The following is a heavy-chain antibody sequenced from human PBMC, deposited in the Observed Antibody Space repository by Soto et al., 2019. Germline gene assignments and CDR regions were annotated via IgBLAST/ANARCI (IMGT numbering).Heavy chain of an antibody. Sequence: PSETLSITCAVYGGSLSDYYWSWIRQPPGKGLEWIGEINHSRSTNYNPSLKSRVTISVDTSKNQFYLKVSYVTAADTDVYYCASSPRAGAGPARIDVWGQGTTVTVSS. CDR1: GGSLSDYY. J-gene: IGHJ6*02. V-gene: IGHV4-34*01. CDR3: ASSPRAGAGPARIDV. D-gene: IGHD3-10*01. CDR2: INHSRST.